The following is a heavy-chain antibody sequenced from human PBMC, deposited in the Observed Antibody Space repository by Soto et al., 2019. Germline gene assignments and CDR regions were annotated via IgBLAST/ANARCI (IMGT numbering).Heavy chain of an antibody. Sequence: EEQLLESGGDLVQPGGSLRLACAASGFTFSSYAMSWVRQAPGKGLEWVSSISGSGDNTYYADSVKGRFTISRANSKNTLFLQMSSLRGEDTAVYYCAKQNTIFGVVIHNYYYGMDVWGQGTTVTVSS. CDR1: GFTFSSYA. D-gene: IGHD3-3*01. CDR2: ISGSGDNT. CDR3: AKQNTIFGVVIHNYYYGMDV. J-gene: IGHJ6*02. V-gene: IGHV3-23*01.